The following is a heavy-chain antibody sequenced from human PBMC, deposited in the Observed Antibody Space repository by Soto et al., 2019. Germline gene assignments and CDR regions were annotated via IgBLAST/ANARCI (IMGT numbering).Heavy chain of an antibody. J-gene: IGHJ4*02. CDR3: ARGIAVAGIDY. CDR1: GYTLTSYA. V-gene: IGHV1-3*01. D-gene: IGHD6-19*01. CDR2: INAGNGNT. Sequence: ASVKVSCKASGYTLTSYAMHWVRQAPGQRLEWMGWINAGNGNTKYSQKFQGRVTITRDTSASTAYMELSSLRSEDTAVYYCARGIAVAGIDYWGQGTLVTVSS.